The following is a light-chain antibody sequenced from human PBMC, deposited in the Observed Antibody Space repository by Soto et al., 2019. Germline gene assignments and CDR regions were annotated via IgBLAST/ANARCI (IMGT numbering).Light chain of an antibody. CDR1: QSVGYW. V-gene: IGKV1-5*01. CDR3: QQYNNWPRYT. J-gene: IGKJ2*01. Sequence: DIQMTQSPSTLSASVGDRVTITCRASQSVGYWLAWYQQKPGKAPQFLIYDASNLHDGVPSRFSGSGSGTEFTLTISSLQSEDFAVYYCQQYNNWPRYTFGQGTKVDIK. CDR2: DAS.